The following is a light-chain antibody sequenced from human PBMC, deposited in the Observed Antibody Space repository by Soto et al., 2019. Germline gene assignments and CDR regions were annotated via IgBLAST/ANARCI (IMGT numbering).Light chain of an antibody. V-gene: IGLV2-14*01. CDR1: NSDVGDYNY. CDR2: EVS. CDR3: SSYTTSYFYV. J-gene: IGLJ1*01. Sequence: QSVLTQPASVSGSPGQSITISCTGTNSDVGDYNYVSWYQQHPGKAPKLIIYEVSNRPSGISDRFSASKSAFTASLTISGLQAEDEAHYYCSSYTTSYFYVFGPGTKVTVL.